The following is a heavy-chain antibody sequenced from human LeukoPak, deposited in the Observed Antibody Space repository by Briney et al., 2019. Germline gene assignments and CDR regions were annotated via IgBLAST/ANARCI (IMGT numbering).Heavy chain of an antibody. D-gene: IGHD3-3*01. CDR2: IYTSGST. CDR3: ARAPLGVFGVGRTGFDP. CDR1: GGSISSGSYY. J-gene: IGHJ5*02. V-gene: IGHV4-61*02. Sequence: PSQTLSLTCTVSGGSISSGSYYWSWIRQPAGKGLEWIGRIYTSGSTNYNPSLKSRVTISVDTSKNQFSLKLSSVTAADTAVYYCARAPLGVFGVGRTGFDPWGQGTLVTVSS.